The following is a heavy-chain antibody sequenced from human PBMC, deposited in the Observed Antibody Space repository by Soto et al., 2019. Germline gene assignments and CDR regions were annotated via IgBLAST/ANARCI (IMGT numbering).Heavy chain of an antibody. CDR1: GGSISSYY. CDR3: ARGSYYDFWSGYSHGKNYYYYGMDV. CDR2: IYYSGST. J-gene: IGHJ6*02. V-gene: IGHV4-59*13. D-gene: IGHD3-3*01. Sequence: SETLSLICTVSGGSISSYYWSWSRQPPGKGLEWIGDIYYSGSTNYNPSLKSRVTISVDTPKNQFSLKLSSVTAADTAVYYCARGSYYDFWSGYSHGKNYYYYGMDVWGQGTTVTVSS.